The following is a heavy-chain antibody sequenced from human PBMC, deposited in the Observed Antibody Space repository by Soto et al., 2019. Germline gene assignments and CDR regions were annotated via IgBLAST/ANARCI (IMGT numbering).Heavy chain of an antibody. Sequence: EVQLVESGGGLVQPGGSLRLSCAASGFTFSSYSMNWVRQAPGKGLEWVSYISSSSSTIYYADSVKGRFTISRDNAKNALYLQMTSLRDEDTAVYYCARDGKQGVDYWGQGTLVTVSS. CDR3: ARDGKQGVDY. CDR1: GFTFSSYS. J-gene: IGHJ4*02. D-gene: IGHD1-26*01. V-gene: IGHV3-48*02. CDR2: ISSSSSTI.